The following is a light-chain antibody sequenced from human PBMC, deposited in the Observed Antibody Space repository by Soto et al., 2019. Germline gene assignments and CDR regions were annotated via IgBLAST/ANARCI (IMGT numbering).Light chain of an antibody. V-gene: IGKV3-11*01. J-gene: IGKJ4*01. CDR1: QGVGSF. Sequence: EIVLTQSPATLSLSPGDRATLSCRASQGVGSFLAWFQQKPGQAPRLLIYDTSNSATGIPARFSGTGSETDFTLTISSLEPEDFALYYCQQRVSWPLTFGGGTKVEIK. CDR3: QQRVSWPLT. CDR2: DTS.